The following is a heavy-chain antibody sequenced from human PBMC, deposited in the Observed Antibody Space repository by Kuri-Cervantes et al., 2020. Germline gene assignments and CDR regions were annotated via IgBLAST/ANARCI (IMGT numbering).Heavy chain of an antibody. CDR2: IYTSGST. CDR3: ERNSEELVGAEYYFDY. D-gene: IGHD1-26*01. V-gene: IGHV4-61*02. J-gene: IGHJ4*02. CDR1: GDSVSSGSYY. Sequence: SETLSLTCTVSGDSVSSGSYYWSWIRQPAGKGLEWIGRIYTSGSTNYNPSLKSRVTMSVDTSKNQFSLKLSTVTAADTAVYYCERNSEELVGAEYYFDYWGQGTLVTVSS.